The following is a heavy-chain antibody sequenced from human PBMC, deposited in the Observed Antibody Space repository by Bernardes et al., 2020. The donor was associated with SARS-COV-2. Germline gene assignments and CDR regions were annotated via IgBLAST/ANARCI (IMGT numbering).Heavy chain of an antibody. V-gene: IGHV3-74*01. J-gene: IGHJ1*01. Sequence: GGSLRLSCAASGFSFSRYWMHWVRQAPGKGLVWVSRIDSDGSSTTYADAVKGRFTMSRDNAKNTLYLQMNSLRAEDTAVYYCTREHSDISASYSGAGDFQRWGQGTLVTVSS. CDR2: IDSDGSST. CDR3: TREHSDISASYSGAGDFQR. D-gene: IGHD3-22*01. CDR1: GFSFSRYW.